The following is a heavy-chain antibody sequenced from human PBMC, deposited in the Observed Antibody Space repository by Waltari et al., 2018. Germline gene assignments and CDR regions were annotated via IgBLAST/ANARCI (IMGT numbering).Heavy chain of an antibody. J-gene: IGHJ4*02. CDR2: INAGNGNT. CDR3: ARDLRGCTNGVCYTFDY. CDR1: GYTFTSYA. Sequence: QVQLVQSGAEVTKPGASVKVSCKASGYTFTSYAMHWVRQAPGQRLEWMGWINAGNGNTKYSQKFQGRVTITRDTSASTAYMELSSLRSEDTAVYYCARDLRGCTNGVCYTFDYWGQGTLVTVSS. D-gene: IGHD2-8*01. V-gene: IGHV1-3*01.